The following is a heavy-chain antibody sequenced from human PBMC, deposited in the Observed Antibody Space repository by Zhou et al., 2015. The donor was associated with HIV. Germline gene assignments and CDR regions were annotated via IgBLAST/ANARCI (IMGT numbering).Heavy chain of an antibody. CDR1: GFTFSSYG. V-gene: IGHV3-30*02. D-gene: IGHD1-20*01. J-gene: IGHJ4*02. CDR3: AKGFVTGTTK. Sequence: QVHLVESGGGVVQPGRSLRLSCAASGFTFSSYGMHWVRQAPGKGLEWVAFIRYDGSNKYYADSVKGRFTISRDNSKNTLSLQMNSLRAEDTAVYYCAKGFVTGTTKWGQGTLVTVSS. CDR2: IRYDGSNK.